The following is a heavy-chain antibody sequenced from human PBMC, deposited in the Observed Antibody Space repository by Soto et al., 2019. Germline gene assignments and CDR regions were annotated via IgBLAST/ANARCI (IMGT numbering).Heavy chain of an antibody. CDR1: GFIVSSKY. D-gene: IGHD3-16*01. Sequence: GGSLRLSCAVSGFIVSSKYMTWVRQAPGKGLEWVSVIYTGGSTHYADSARGRFTISRDSSKNTLYLQMNSLRAEDAAVYYCTTYTGYSMDVWGQGTTVTVSS. J-gene: IGHJ6*02. V-gene: IGHV3-53*01. CDR3: TTYTGYSMDV. CDR2: IYTGGST.